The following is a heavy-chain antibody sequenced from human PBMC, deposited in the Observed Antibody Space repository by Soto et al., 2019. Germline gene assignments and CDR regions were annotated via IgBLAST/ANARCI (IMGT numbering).Heavy chain of an antibody. Sequence: SVKVSSKSSGYAYRIYAITWVRQAPGQGLEWMGWISTYNHDTRYAQRFHGRLSMDTDTSTSTSYMELRSLTSDHPDMYYFARDPSNTNGDKFSVDKGGSGTLDKVFS. CDR1: GYAYRIYA. D-gene: IGHD2-2*01. J-gene: IGHJ4*02. CDR3: ARDPSNTNGDKFSVDK. V-gene: IGHV1-18*01. CDR2: ISTYNHDT.